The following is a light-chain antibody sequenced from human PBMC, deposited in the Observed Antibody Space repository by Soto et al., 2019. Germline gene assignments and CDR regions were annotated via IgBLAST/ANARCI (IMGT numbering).Light chain of an antibody. V-gene: IGLV2-14*03. CDR2: DVS. J-gene: IGLJ2*01. CDR1: DSDVGGYNY. CDR3: SSYTINGVGV. Sequence: QSALTQPAPVSGSPGQSITISCTGTDSDVGGYNYVSWYQHHPGNAPKVMIYDVSNRPSGVSNRFSGSKSGNTASLIISGLQAEDEADYYCSSYTINGVGVFGGGTKLTVL.